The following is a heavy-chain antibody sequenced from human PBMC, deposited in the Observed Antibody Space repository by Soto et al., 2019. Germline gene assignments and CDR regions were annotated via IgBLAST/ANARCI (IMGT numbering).Heavy chain of an antibody. CDR2: SSSSSSYI. J-gene: IGHJ4*02. CDR3: AREGYNRNYKGDY. Sequence: EVQLVESGGGLVKPGGSLRLSCAASGFTFSSYSMNWVCQAPGKGLEWVASSSSSSSYIYYADSVKGRFTISRYNAKTSLYLQKNSLRAEDTAVYYCAREGYNRNYKGDYWGQGTLVTVSS. CDR1: GFTFSSYS. D-gene: IGHD1-7*01. V-gene: IGHV3-21*01.